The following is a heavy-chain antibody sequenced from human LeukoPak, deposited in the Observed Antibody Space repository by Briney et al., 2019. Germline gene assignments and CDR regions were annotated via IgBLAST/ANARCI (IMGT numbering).Heavy chain of an antibody. CDR2: IKQDESEK. V-gene: IGHV3-7*01. J-gene: IGHJ4*02. CDR1: GFTFSDYY. D-gene: IGHD1-26*01. Sequence: PGGSLRLSCAASGFTFSDYYMSWVRQAPGKGPEWVANIKQDESEKYYVDSVKGRFTISRDNAKNSLYLQMNSLRAEDTAVYYCARDKAVGPTLLDYWGQGTLVTVSS. CDR3: ARDKAVGPTLLDY.